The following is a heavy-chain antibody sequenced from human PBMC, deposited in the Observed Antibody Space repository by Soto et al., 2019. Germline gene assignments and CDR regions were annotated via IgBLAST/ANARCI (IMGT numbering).Heavy chain of an antibody. CDR1: GYTFTSYY. Sequence: GASVKVSFKASGYTFTSYYMHWVRQAPGQGLEWMGIINPSGGSTSYAQKFQGRVTMTRDTSTSTVYMELSSLRSEDTAVYYCARTIFGVAPMMDNWFDPWGQGTLVTVSS. CDR2: INPSGGST. J-gene: IGHJ5*02. V-gene: IGHV1-46*01. CDR3: ARTIFGVAPMMDNWFDP. D-gene: IGHD3-3*01.